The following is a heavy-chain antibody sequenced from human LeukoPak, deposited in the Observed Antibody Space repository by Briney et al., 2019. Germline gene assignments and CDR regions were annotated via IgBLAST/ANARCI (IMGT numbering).Heavy chain of an antibody. CDR1: GDSISSGYYY. D-gene: IGHD2-15*01. Sequence: SETLSLTCTVSGDSISSGYYYWSWIRQPAGKGLEWIGTIYYSGTTFYNPSLKSRITMSVDTSKNQFSLNLSSVTAADTAVYYCARRGADIVTMPAAKRGSFDFWGHGTMVTVSS. CDR3: ARRGADIVTMPAAKRGSFDF. J-gene: IGHJ3*01. CDR2: IYYSGTT. V-gene: IGHV4-39*01.